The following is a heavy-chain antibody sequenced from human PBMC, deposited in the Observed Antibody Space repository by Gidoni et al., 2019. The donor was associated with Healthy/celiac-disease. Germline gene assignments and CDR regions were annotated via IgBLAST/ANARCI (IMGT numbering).Heavy chain of an antibody. CDR2: IKSKTDGGTT. D-gene: IGHD3-10*01. V-gene: IGHV3-15*01. CDR1: GFTFSNAW. Sequence: EVQLVESGGGLVRPGGSLRLSCAASGFTFSNAWRGWVRQAPGKGLEWVGRIKSKTDGGTTDYAAPVKGRFTISRDDSKNTLYLQMNSLKTEDTAVYYCTTEPYYYGSGSFDYWGQGTLVTVSS. CDR3: TTEPYYYGSGSFDY. J-gene: IGHJ4*02.